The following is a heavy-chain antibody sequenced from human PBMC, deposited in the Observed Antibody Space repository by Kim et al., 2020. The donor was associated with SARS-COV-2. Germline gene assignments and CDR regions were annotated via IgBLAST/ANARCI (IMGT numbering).Heavy chain of an antibody. CDR2: IYHSGST. J-gene: IGHJ3*02. Sequence: SETLSLTCAVSGGSISSGGYSWSWIRQPPGKGLEWIGYIYHSGSTYYNPSLKSRVTISVDRSKNQFSLKLSSVTAADTAVYYCARGTVVTDDAFDIWGQGTMVTVSS. V-gene: IGHV4-30-2*01. D-gene: IGHD2-15*01. CDR1: GGSISSGGYS. CDR3: ARGTVVTDDAFDI.